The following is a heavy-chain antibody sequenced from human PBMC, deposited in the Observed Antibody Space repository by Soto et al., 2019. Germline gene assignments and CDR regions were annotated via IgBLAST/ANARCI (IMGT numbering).Heavy chain of an antibody. J-gene: IGHJ6*02. CDR1: GGTFSSYA. CDR3: ARSQGGSSSLDIYYYYYYGMDV. D-gene: IGHD2-15*01. Sequence: GASVKVSRKAPGGTFSSYAISWVRQAPGQGLEWMGGIIPIFGTAKYAQKFQGRVTITADESTSTGYMELSSLRSEDTAVYYCARSQGGSSSLDIYYYYYYGMDVWGQGTTVTVSS. CDR2: IIPIFGTA. V-gene: IGHV1-69*13.